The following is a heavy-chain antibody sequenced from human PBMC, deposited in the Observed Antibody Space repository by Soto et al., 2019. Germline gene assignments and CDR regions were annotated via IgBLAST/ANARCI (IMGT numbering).Heavy chain of an antibody. D-gene: IGHD6-6*01. Sequence: QVQLVQSGAEVKKPGASVKVSCKASGYTFTSYDINWVRQATGQGLEWMGWMNPNSGNTGYAQKFQGRVTMTRNTSISTGYSELSSLRSQDTAGYYCATGPWQLVPDYWGQGTLVTVSS. J-gene: IGHJ4*02. CDR3: ATGPWQLVPDY. CDR2: MNPNSGNT. V-gene: IGHV1-8*02. CDR1: GYTFTSYD.